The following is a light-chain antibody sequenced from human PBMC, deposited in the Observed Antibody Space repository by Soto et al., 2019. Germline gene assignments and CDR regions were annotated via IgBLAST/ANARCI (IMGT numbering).Light chain of an antibody. Sequence: EIVLTQSPATLCLSPGERATLSCRASQSVSSYLVWYQQKPGQAPRLLIYDASNRATGIPARFSGSGSGTDFTLTISSLEPEDFAVYYCQQRSNWPPITFGQGTRLEIK. V-gene: IGKV3-11*01. J-gene: IGKJ5*01. CDR2: DAS. CDR1: QSVSSY. CDR3: QQRSNWPPIT.